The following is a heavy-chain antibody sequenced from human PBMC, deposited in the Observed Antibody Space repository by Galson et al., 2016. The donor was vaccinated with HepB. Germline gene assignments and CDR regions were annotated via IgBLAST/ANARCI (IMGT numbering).Heavy chain of an antibody. CDR3: ARNGYYALDL. D-gene: IGHD1-26*01. V-gene: IGHV4-4*02. J-gene: IGHJ5*02. CDR1: GGSVSHY. Sequence: SETLSLTCAVSGGSVSHYWSWVCQTPGEGLEWIGEIHHSGNTNYNPSLKSRVSISVDKSNNQFSLIMNSVTATDTAVYYCARNGYYALDLWGQGTLVIVSS. CDR2: IHHSGNT.